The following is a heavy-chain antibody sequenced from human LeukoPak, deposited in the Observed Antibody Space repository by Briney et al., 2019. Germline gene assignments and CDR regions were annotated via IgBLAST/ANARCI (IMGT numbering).Heavy chain of an antibody. CDR2: ISGSGGST. CDR3: AKVLMQGSQWLAIDH. J-gene: IGHJ4*02. Sequence: GGSLRLSCAASGFTFSSYAMSWVRQAPGKGLEWVSAISGSGGSTYYADSVKGRFTISRDNSKNTLYLQMNSLRAEDTAVYYCAKVLMQGSQWLAIDHWGQGTLVTVSS. D-gene: IGHD6-19*01. V-gene: IGHV3-23*01. CDR1: GFTFSSYA.